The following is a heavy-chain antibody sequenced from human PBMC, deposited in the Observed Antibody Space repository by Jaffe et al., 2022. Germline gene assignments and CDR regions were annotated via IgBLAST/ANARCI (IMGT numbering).Heavy chain of an antibody. CDR1: GGSISSSSYY. V-gene: IGHV4-39*01. CDR3: ARQGWALWLTLDY. J-gene: IGHJ4*02. CDR2: IYYSGST. D-gene: IGHD2-21*01. Sequence: QLQLQESGPGLVKPSETLSLTCTVSGGSISSSSYYWGWIRQPPGKGLEWIGSIYYSGSTYYNPSLKSRVTISVDTSKNQFSLKLSSVTAADTAVYYCARQGWALWLTLDYWGQGTLVTVSS.